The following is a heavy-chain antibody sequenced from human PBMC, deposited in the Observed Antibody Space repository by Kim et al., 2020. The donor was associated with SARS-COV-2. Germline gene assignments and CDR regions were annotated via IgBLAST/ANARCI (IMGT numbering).Heavy chain of an antibody. CDR3: ARLIYGSGGAFDD. D-gene: IGHD6-25*01. Sequence: SETLSLTCTVSGGSISSSNYYWGWIRQPPGKGLEWIGSIYYSGTTNYNPSLKSRVTISEDTSKNQFSLKVTSVTATDTAVYYCARLIYGSGGAFDDWGLG. V-gene: IGHV4-39*01. J-gene: IGHJ4*02. CDR2: IYYSGTT. CDR1: GGSISSSNYY.